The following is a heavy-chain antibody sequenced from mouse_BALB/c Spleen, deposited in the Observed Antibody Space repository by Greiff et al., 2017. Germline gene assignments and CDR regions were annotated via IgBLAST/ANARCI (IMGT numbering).Heavy chain of an antibody. D-gene: IGHD1-2*01. CDR1: GYAFSSYW. Sequence: QVQLQQSGAELVRPGSSVKISCKASGYAFSSYWMNWVKQRPGQGLEWIGQIYPGDGDTNYNGKFKGKATLTADKSSSTAYMQLSSLTSEDSAVYVCARGTTDTWAYWGQGTLVTVSA. V-gene: IGHV1-80*01. CDR2: IYPGDGDT. J-gene: IGHJ3*01. CDR3: ARGTTDTWAY.